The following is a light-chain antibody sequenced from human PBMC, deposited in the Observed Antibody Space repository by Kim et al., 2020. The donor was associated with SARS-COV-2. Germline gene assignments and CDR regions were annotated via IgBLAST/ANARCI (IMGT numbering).Light chain of an antibody. CDR3: QQSYSTPDT. V-gene: IGKV1-39*01. J-gene: IGKJ2*01. Sequence: DIQMTQSPSSLSASVGDRVTITCRASQSISSYFNWYQQKPGKAPQLLIYAASSLQSGVPSRFSGSGSGTDFTLTISSLQPEDFATYYCQQSYSTPDTFGQGTKLEI. CDR2: AAS. CDR1: QSISSY.